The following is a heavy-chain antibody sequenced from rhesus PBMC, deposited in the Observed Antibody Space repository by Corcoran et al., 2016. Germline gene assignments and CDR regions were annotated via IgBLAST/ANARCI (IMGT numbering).Heavy chain of an antibody. CDR3: GRNFGWSLGY. CDR2: INGNSGRT. Sequence: QVQLQESGPGLVKPSETLSLTCAVSGGSFSSYWWSWIRQPPGQGLEWIGEINGNSGRTNYNPSLKSRGTNSKDATKNQFDLKLSSVTAADTAVYDCGRNFGWSLGYWGQGVLVTVSS. J-gene: IGHJ4*01. D-gene: IGHD6-37*01. V-gene: IGHV4-80*01. CDR1: GGSFSSYW.